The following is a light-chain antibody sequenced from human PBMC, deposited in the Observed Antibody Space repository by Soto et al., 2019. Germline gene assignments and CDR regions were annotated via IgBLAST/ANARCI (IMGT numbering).Light chain of an antibody. Sequence: QSVLTQPPSVSGDPGQRVTISCTGSSSNIGAGYDVHWYQQLPGTAPKLLIYGNSNRPSGVPDRFSGSKSGTSASLAITGLQAEDEADYYCQSYDSSLSGYVFGTRTKVTVL. V-gene: IGLV1-40*01. J-gene: IGLJ1*01. CDR3: QSYDSSLSGYV. CDR2: GNS. CDR1: SSNIGAGYD.